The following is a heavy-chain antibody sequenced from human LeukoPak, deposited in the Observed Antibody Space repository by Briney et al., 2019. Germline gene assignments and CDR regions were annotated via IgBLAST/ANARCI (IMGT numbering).Heavy chain of an antibody. CDR2: MNPVSGNT. D-gene: IGHD6-13*01. CDR3: ARRRYSTASSYHYMDV. J-gene: IGHJ6*03. Sequence: GASVKVSCKASGYTFTSYDINWVRQATGQGLEWMGWMNPVSGNTRSAQKFQGRVTMTRNTSISTAYMELSSLSSEDTAVYYCARRRYSTASSYHYMDVWGKGTTVTVSS. CDR1: GYTFTSYD. V-gene: IGHV1-8*01.